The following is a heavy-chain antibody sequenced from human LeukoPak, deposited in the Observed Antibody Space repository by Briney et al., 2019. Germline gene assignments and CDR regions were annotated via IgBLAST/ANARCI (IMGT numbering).Heavy chain of an antibody. J-gene: IGHJ4*02. CDR3: ARAYCTTTSCYGRYFDY. D-gene: IGHD2-2*01. V-gene: IGHV4-38-2*01. Sequence: PSETLSLTCAVSGYSINSGYYWGWIRQPPGEGLECIGSIYHGGSTYYNPSLKSRVTMSVDTSKDQFSLKLSSVTAADTAVYYCARAYCTTTSCYGRYFDYWGQGTLVTVSS. CDR2: IYHGGST. CDR1: GYSINSGYY.